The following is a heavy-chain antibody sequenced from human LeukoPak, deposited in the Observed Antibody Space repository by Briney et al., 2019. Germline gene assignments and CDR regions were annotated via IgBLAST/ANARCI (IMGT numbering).Heavy chain of an antibody. V-gene: IGHV4-39*01. CDR3: ARLYYYYYYMDV. CDR2: IYYSGST. CDR1: GGSISSSSYY. Sequence: SETLSLTCTVSGGSISSSSYYWRWIRQPPGKGLEWIGTIYYSGSTYYSPSLKSRVTISVDTSQNQFSLTVNSVTAADTAVYYCARLYYYYYYMDVWGKGRTVTASS. J-gene: IGHJ6*03.